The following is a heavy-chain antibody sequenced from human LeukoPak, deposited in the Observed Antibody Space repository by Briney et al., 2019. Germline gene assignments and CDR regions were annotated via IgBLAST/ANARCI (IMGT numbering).Heavy chain of an antibody. D-gene: IGHD3-10*01. V-gene: IGHV3-30*02. Sequence: GGSLRLSCAASGFTFSSYGMHWVRQAPGKGLEWVAFIRYDGSNKYYADSVKGRFTISRDNSKNTLYLQMNSLRAEDTAVYYCAKDTTKYGSGSYSGFDYWGQGTLVTVSS. CDR2: IRYDGSNK. CDR1: GFTFSSYG. CDR3: AKDTTKYGSGSYSGFDY. J-gene: IGHJ4*02.